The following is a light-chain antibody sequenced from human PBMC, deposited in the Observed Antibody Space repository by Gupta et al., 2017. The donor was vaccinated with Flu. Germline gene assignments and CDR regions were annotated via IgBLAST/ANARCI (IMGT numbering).Light chain of an antibody. V-gene: IGLV2-14*01. CDR1: SSDVGGYNN. CDR2: EVS. Sequence: QSALTQPASVSGSPGQSITISCTGPSSDVGGYNNVSWYQQHPGKAPKLMIYEVSNRPSGVSNRFSGSKSGNTASLTISGLQAEDEADYYCSSYTSSNTLYVFGTGTKVTVL. J-gene: IGLJ1*01. CDR3: SSYTSSNTLYV.